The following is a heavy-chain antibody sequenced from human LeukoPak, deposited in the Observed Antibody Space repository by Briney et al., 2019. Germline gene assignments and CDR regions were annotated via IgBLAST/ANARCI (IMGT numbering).Heavy chain of an antibody. V-gene: IGHV3-21*01. CDR2: INSASSSL. Sequence: GGSLRLSRAASGFTFSGYSMNWVRQAPGKGLEWVSSINSASSSLYYADSVKGRFTISRDNAKNSLYLQMNSLRGEDTAVYSCARGQRRHIDMAPSFDYWGQGTLVTVSS. CDR3: ARGQRRHIDMAPSFDY. CDR1: GFTFSGYS. J-gene: IGHJ4*02. D-gene: IGHD5-24*01.